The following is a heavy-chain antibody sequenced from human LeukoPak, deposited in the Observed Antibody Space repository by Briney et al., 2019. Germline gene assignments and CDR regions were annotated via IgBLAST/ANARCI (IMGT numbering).Heavy chain of an antibody. Sequence: SVKVSCKASGGTFSSYAISWVRQAPGQGLEWMGGIIPIFGTANYAQKFQGRVTITTDESTSTAYMELSSLRSEDTAVYYCARGGGYSSGWYNPGGAYYYYYMDVWGKGTTVTVSS. J-gene: IGHJ6*03. V-gene: IGHV1-69*05. CDR3: ARGGGYSSGWYNPGGAYYYYYMDV. CDR1: GGTFSSYA. CDR2: IIPIFGTA. D-gene: IGHD6-19*01.